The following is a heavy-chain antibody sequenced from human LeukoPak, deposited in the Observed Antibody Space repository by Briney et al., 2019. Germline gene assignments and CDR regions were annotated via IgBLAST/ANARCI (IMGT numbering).Heavy chain of an antibody. J-gene: IGHJ4*02. Sequence: QSGGSLRLSCAASGSTFRSYAMSWVRQAPGKGLEWVSAISGGGDIIYYADSVKGRFTISRDNSKNTLYLQMNSLRAEDTAVYYCAKREGPYYFAYWGQGTLVTVSS. CDR3: AKREGPYYFAY. V-gene: IGHV3-23*01. D-gene: IGHD5-24*01. CDR2: ISGGGDII. CDR1: GSTFRSYA.